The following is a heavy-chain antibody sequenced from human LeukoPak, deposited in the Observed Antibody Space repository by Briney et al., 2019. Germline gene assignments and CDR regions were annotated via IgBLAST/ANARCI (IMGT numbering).Heavy chain of an antibody. V-gene: IGHV3-15*01. CDR3: TRGYYDSSGYHGHYFDY. CDR1: GFTFSNAW. Sequence: PGGSLRLPCAASGFTFSNAWMSWVRQAPGKGPEWVGRIKSKTDGGTIDYAAPVKGRFTISRDDSKNTLYLQMNSLKTEDTAVYYCTRGYYDSSGYHGHYFDYWGQGTLVTVSS. D-gene: IGHD3-22*01. CDR2: IKSKTDGGTI. J-gene: IGHJ4*02.